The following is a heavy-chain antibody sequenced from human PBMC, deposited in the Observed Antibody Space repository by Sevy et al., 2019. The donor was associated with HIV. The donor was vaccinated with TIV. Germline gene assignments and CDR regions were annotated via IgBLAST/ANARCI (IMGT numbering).Heavy chain of an antibody. CDR3: AKAPVVDWESLDY. V-gene: IGHV3-23*01. J-gene: IGHJ4*02. CDR2: ISGSGGLT. D-gene: IGHD1-26*01. Sequence: GGSLRLSCAASGFTFSSYAMSWVRQAPGKGLEWVSAISGSGGLTYYADSVKGRFTISGDNSKNTLYLHMNSLRAEDTAVYYCAKAPVVDWESLDYWGQGTLVTVSS. CDR1: GFTFSSYA.